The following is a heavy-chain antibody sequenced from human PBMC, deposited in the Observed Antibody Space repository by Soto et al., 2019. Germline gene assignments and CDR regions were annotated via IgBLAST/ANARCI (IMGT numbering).Heavy chain of an antibody. V-gene: IGHV2-5*02. CDR1: GFSLSTSGVG. CDR3: AHGRIRDWYFDL. J-gene: IGHJ2*01. Sequence: QITLKESGPTLVKPTQTLTLTCTFSGFSLSTSGVGVGCIRQPPGKALEWLALIYWDDDNRYSPSLKSRLTITKDTSKNQVVLTMTNMDPVDTATYYCAHGRIRDWYFDLWGRGTLVTVSS. CDR2: IYWDDDN.